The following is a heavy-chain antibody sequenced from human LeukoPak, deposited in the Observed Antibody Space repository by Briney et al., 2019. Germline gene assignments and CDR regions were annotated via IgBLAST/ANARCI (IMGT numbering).Heavy chain of an antibody. CDR2: INPNSGGT. J-gene: IGHJ4*02. CDR1: GYTFTGYY. V-gene: IGHV1-2*02. D-gene: IGHD1-1*01. Sequence: ASVKVSCKASGYTFTGYYMHWVRQAPGQGLEWMVWINPNSGGTNYAQKFQGRVTMTRNTSISTAYMELSSLRSEDTAVYYCAIQNDYGDGWGQGTLVTVSS. CDR3: AIQNDYGDG.